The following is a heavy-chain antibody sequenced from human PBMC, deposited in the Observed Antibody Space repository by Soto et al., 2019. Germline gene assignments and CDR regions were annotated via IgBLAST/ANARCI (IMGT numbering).Heavy chain of an antibody. CDR1: GYSFTSYW. V-gene: IGHV5-10-1*01. D-gene: IGHD5-12*01. CDR2: IDPSDSYT. CDR3: ARQNRGYSGYDSLYYYYYGMDV. J-gene: IGHJ6*02. Sequence: PGESLKISCKGSGYSFTSYWISWVLQIPWKGLEWMGRIDPSDSYTNYSPSFQGHVTISADKSISTAYLQWSSLKASDTAMYYCARQNRGYSGYDSLYYYYYGMDVWGQGTTVTVSS.